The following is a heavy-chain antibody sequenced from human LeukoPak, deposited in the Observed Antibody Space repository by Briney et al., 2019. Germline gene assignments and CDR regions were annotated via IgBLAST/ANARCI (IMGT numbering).Heavy chain of an antibody. V-gene: IGHV4-59*08. Sequence: KPSETLSLTCTVSGGSISNYYWSWIRQPPGKGLEWIGHIYYSGATKYNPSLKSRITISVDTSKSQFSLMLSSVTAADTAVYYCARFGITVVRGGKYYFDYWGQGTLVTVSS. CDR3: ARFGITVVRGGKYYFDY. CDR2: IYYSGAT. CDR1: GGSISNYY. D-gene: IGHD3-10*01. J-gene: IGHJ4*02.